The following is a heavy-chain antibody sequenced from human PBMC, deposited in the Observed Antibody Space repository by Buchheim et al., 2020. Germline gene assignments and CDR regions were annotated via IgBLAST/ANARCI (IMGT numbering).Heavy chain of an antibody. D-gene: IGHD1-14*01. CDR3: ARTTGLDY. CDR1: GFTFSNYD. J-gene: IGHJ4*02. Sequence: EVQLLQSGGGLVQPGGSLRLSCAASGFTFSNYDMHWVRQAPGKGLEWVSRISGSGFSTDYAASVKGRFTISRDNPKNTLYLQMNSLGADDTAVFYCARTTGLDYWGQGTL. CDR2: ISGSGFST. V-gene: IGHV3-23*01.